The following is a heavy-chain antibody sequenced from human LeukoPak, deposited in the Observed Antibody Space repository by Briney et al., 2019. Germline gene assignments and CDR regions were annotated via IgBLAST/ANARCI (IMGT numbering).Heavy chain of an antibody. Sequence: GGSLRLSCTASTSTGLVWMDWVRKAPGKGLVWVARIKSDGTSANYADSVRGRFTISRDDAKNTLYLLMNSLGDEDTAVYYCARDPYYHDNSFGAFDVWGQGTMVTVSS. CDR3: ARDPYYHDNSFGAFDV. J-gene: IGHJ3*01. CDR1: TSTGLVW. V-gene: IGHV3-74*01. D-gene: IGHD3-22*01. CDR2: IKSDGTSA.